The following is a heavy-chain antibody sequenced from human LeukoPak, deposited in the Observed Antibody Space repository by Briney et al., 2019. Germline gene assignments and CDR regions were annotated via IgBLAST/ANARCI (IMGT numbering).Heavy chain of an antibody. CDR1: GGSISSYY. V-gene: IGHV4-59*01. CDR3: ARGQYDFWSGYSYYYYYYMDV. CDR2: IYYSGST. D-gene: IGHD3-3*01. Sequence: SETLSLTCTVSGGSISSYYWSWIRQPPGKGLEWIGYIYYSGSTNCNPSLKSRVTISVDTSKNQFSLKLSSVTAADTAVYYCARGQYDFWSGYSYYYYYYMDVWGKGTTVTVSS. J-gene: IGHJ6*03.